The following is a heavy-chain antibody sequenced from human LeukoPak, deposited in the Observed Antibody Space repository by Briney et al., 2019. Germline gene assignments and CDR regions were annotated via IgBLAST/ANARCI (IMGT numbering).Heavy chain of an antibody. CDR3: ARGRYGDYHAFDI. CDR2: IYYSGST. Sequence: SETLSLTSTVSGGSVSSYYWSWIRQPPGKGLEWIGCIYYSGSTNSNPSLKSRVIISVDTSKNQFSLKLSSVTAADTAVYYCARGRYGDYHAFDIWGQGTMVTVSS. CDR1: GGSVSSYY. D-gene: IGHD4-17*01. V-gene: IGHV4-59*02. J-gene: IGHJ3*02.